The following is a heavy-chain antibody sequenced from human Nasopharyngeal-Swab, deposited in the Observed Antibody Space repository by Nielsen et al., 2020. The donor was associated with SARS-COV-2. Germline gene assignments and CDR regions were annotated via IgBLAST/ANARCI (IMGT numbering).Heavy chain of an antibody. CDR3: AKGAGSSWRVVVIEGAFDI. J-gene: IGHJ3*02. CDR1: GFTFSSYA. D-gene: IGHD3-22*01. CDR2: ISGSGGST. V-gene: IGHV3-23*01. Sequence: GESLKISCAASGFTFSSYAMSWVRQAPGKGLGWVSAISGSGGSTYYADSVKGRFTISRDKSKNTLYLQMNSLRAEETAVYYCAKGAGSSWRVVVIEGAFDIWGQGTMVTVSS.